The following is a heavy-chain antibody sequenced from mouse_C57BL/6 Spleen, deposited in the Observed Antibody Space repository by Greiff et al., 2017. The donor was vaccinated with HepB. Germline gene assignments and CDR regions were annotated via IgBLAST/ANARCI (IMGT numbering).Heavy chain of an antibody. J-gene: IGHJ1*03. D-gene: IGHD1-1*01. V-gene: IGHV8-8*01. CDR3: ARIASYGSSSYWYFDV. Sequence: QVTLKVSGPGILQPSQPLSLTCSFSGFSLSTFGMGVGWIRQPSGKGLEWLAHIWWDDDKYYNPALKSRLTISKDTSNNQVFLTLADVSTADTATYYCARIASYGSSSYWYFDVWGTVPPVTVSS. CDR1: GFSLSTFGMG. CDR2: IWWDDDK.